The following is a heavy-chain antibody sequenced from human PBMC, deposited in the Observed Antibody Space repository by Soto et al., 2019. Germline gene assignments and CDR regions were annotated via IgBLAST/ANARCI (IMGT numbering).Heavy chain of an antibody. J-gene: IGHJ6*02. V-gene: IGHV3-30*18. CDR3: AKGDDSSGYYYWAYYYYGMDV. Sequence: GGSMRISCAACGLSFSSYGMHWVRQAPGKGLEWVAVISYDGSNKYYADSVKGRFTISRDNSKNTLYLQMNSLRAEDTAVYYCAKGDDSSGYYYWAYYYYGMDVWGQGTTVTVSS. CDR2: ISYDGSNK. CDR1: GLSFSSYG. D-gene: IGHD3-22*01.